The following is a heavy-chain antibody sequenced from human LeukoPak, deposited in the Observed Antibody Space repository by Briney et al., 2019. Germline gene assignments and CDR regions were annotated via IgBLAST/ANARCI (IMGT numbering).Heavy chain of an antibody. V-gene: IGHV3-21*01. CDR1: GFTFSSYS. D-gene: IGHD3-10*01. Sequence: GGSLRLSCAASGFTFSSYSMNWVRQAPGKGLEWVSSITSSGRYIYYADSVKGRFTISRDNSKNTLYLQMNSLRAEDTAVYYCAKGRNYYGSGRGSYFDYWGQGTLVTVSS. J-gene: IGHJ4*02. CDR3: AKGRNYYGSGRGSYFDY. CDR2: ITSSGRYI.